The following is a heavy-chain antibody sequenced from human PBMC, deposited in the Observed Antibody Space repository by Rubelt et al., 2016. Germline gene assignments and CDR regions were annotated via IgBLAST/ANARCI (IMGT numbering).Heavy chain of an antibody. CDR3: ARSMKAEYSTTWYYWFDP. D-gene: IGHD6-13*01. CDR2: ISGYNGNT. J-gene: IGHJ5*02. CDR1: GYTFRSYA. Sequence: QVQLVQSVSELRKPGASVKVSCKGSGYTFRSYAMNWVRQAPGQGLEWMGWISGYNGNTNYPQKFQGRVTMTTDTSTSTAYLELRSLRSDDTALYYCARSMKAEYSTTWYYWFDPWGQGTLVTVSS. V-gene: IGHV1-18*01.